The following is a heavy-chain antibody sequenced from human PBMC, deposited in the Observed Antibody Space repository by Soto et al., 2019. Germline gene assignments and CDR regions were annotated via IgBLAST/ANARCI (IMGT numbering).Heavy chain of an antibody. Sequence: SETLSLTCTVSGGSIISYYWSWIRQPPGKGLEWIGYIYYSGSTNYNPSLKSRVTISVDTSKNQFSLKLSSVTAADTAVYYCARGGGEVAAGLDVWGQGTTVTVSS. J-gene: IGHJ6*02. CDR1: GGSIISYY. CDR3: ARGGGEVAAGLDV. CDR2: IYYSGST. V-gene: IGHV4-59*01. D-gene: IGHD6-13*01.